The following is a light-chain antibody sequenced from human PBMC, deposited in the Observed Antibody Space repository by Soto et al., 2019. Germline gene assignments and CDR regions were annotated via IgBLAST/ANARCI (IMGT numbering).Light chain of an antibody. V-gene: IGLV2-8*01. CDR1: SSDVGGYNY. J-gene: IGLJ1*01. CDR3: SSYAGSRGV. Sequence: QSALTQPPSASGSPGQSVTISCTGTSSDVGGYNYVSWYQQHPGKAPKLMIYEVSKRPSGVPDRFSGSKPGNTASLTVSGLQAEDEADYYCSSYAGSRGVFGTGTKVTVL. CDR2: EVS.